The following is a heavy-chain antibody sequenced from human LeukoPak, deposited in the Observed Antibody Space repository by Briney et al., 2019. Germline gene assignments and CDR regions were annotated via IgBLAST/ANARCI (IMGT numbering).Heavy chain of an antibody. Sequence: PGGSLRLSCAASGFSFSGYAMNWVRQAPGKGLEWVSFISGGDGNTDYADSVKGRFTISRDNSKNTLYLQMNSLRAEDTAVYYCAKTSGYDYKGHGDYVDYYYGMDVWGQGTTVTVSS. D-gene: IGHD5-12*01. CDR3: AKTSGYDYKGHGDYVDYYYGMDV. V-gene: IGHV3-23*01. CDR2: ISGGDGNT. CDR1: GFSFSGYA. J-gene: IGHJ6*02.